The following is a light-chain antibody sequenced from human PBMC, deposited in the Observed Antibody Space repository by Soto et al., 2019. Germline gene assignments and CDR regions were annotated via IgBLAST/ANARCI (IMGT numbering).Light chain of an antibody. CDR2: GAS. CDR3: QQYGSSPST. J-gene: IGKJ2*01. CDR1: QSVSSSY. V-gene: IGKV3-20*01. Sequence: EIVLTQSPGTLSLSPGERATLSCRASQSVSSSYLAWYQQKPGQSPRLLIHGASSRATGIPDRFSGSGSGTDFTLTISRLEPEDFAVYYCQQYGSSPSTFGQGTNLEIK.